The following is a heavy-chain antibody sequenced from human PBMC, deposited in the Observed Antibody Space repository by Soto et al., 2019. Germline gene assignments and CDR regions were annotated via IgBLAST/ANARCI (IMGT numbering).Heavy chain of an antibody. V-gene: IGHV3-23*01. D-gene: IGHD6-13*01. CDR2: ISGSGGST. CDR1: GFTFSSYA. Sequence: PGGSLRLSCAASGFTFSSYAMSWVRQAPGKGLEWVSAISGSGGSTYYADSVKGRFTISRDNSKNTLYLQMNSLRAEDTAVYYCAKGHRSSSRAEYFQHWGRGTLVTVSS. CDR3: AKGHRSSSRAEYFQH. J-gene: IGHJ1*01.